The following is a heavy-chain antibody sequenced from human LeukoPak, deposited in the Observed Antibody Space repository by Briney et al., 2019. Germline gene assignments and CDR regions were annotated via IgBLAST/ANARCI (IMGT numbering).Heavy chain of an antibody. CDR2: ISAKNDET. Sequence: ASVKVSCKASGYTFARNGISWVRRPPGQGREWMGGISAKNDETKYEQHLQGRVTSTTETSPDKAYIEMMTLTSHDTPTYYRAKDTARITTPDGPDYWGQGTLVTVSS. D-gene: IGHD1-14*01. CDR1: GYTFARNG. J-gene: IGHJ4*02. V-gene: IGHV1-18*01. CDR3: AKDTARITTPDGPDY.